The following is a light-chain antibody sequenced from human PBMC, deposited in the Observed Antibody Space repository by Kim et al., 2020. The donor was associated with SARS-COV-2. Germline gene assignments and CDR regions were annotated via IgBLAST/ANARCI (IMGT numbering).Light chain of an antibody. V-gene: IGKV3-20*01. CDR2: GAS. CDR1: KTISSNC. J-gene: IGKJ1*01. CDR3: QQYGSSPWT. Sequence: APGGDATPSTRASKTISSNCLAWYQQRPGKAPKLLIYGASTGASGTPCRFSGSGSGTDFTLTISRLEPEDFAVYYCQQYGSSPWTFGRGTTVEIK.